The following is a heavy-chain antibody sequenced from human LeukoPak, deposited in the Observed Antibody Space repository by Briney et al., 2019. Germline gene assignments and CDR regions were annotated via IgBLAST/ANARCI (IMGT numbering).Heavy chain of an antibody. Sequence: GGSLRLSCAASGFTFSSYGMHWVRQAPGKGLEWVAVISYDGSNKYYADSVKGRFTISRDNSKNTLYLQMNSLRAEDTAVYYCARRMHDYGDYRTHIDYWGQGSLVTVSS. J-gene: IGHJ4*02. CDR3: ARRMHDYGDYRTHIDY. CDR1: GFTFSSYG. CDR2: ISYDGSNK. D-gene: IGHD4-17*01. V-gene: IGHV3-30*03.